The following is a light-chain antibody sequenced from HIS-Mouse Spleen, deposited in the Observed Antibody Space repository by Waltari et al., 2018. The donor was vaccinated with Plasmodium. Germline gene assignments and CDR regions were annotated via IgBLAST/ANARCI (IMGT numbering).Light chain of an antibody. CDR3: QQYDNLPPLFT. V-gene: IGKV1-33*01. CDR1: QDIRHY. J-gene: IGKJ3*01. Sequence: DIQMTQSPSSLSASVGDRVTITCQASQDIRHYLNWYQQKPGKAPKLLIYDASNLETGVPSRFSGSGSGTDFTFTISSLQPEDIATYYCQQYDNLPPLFTFGPGTKVDIK. CDR2: DAS.